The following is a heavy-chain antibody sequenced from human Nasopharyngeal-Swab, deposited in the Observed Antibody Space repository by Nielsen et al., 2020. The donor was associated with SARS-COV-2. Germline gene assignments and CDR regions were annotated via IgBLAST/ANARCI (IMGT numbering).Heavy chain of an antibody. CDR1: GYTFTSFA. J-gene: IGHJ6*02. CDR2: INGGNGNT. D-gene: IGHD6-13*01. Sequence: ASVKVSCKASGYTFTSFAMHWVRQAPGQRLEWMGWINGGNGNTKYSQKFQGRVTFTRDTSASTAYMELSSLRSEDTAVYYCARGTWYSSSGASYYYYYGMDVWGQGTTVTVSS. CDR3: ARGTWYSSSGASYYYYYGMDV. V-gene: IGHV1-3*01.